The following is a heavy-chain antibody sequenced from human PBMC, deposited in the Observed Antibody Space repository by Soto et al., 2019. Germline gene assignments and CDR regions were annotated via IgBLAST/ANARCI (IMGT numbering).Heavy chain of an antibody. V-gene: IGHV4-30-4*01. CDR3: VRTARQGAVAPHWFDR. J-gene: IGHJ5*02. Sequence: PSETLSLTCTVSGASIRSTYYYWSWIRQAPGKGLEWIGYFYYTGSTYYNPSLMSRPTISVDTSKNQFSLKLTSVTAAETAVYYCVRTARQGAVAPHWFDRWGQGTQVTVSS. D-gene: IGHD2-21*02. CDR1: GASIRSTYYY. CDR2: FYYTGST.